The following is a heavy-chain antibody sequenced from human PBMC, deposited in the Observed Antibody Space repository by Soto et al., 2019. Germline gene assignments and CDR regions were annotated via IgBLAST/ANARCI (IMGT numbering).Heavy chain of an antibody. D-gene: IGHD2-2*01. Sequence: QVQLVPSGAEVKKPGASVKVSCKASGYTFTSYYMHWVRQAPGQGLEWMVIINPRGGSTSYAQKYQGRVTMTRDTSTSTVYVERSSLRSEDTGVYSCAREKVDQLLLFDYWGQGNLVTVSS. CDR1: GYTFTSYY. V-gene: IGHV1-46*01. J-gene: IGHJ4*02. CDR3: AREKVDQLLLFDY. CDR2: INPRGGST.